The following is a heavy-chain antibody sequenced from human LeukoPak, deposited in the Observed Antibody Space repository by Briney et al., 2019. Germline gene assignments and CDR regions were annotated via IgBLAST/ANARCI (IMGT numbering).Heavy chain of an antibody. J-gene: IGHJ4*02. CDR3: AARNTAMAQYCFDY. CDR1: GFTFSSYA. D-gene: IGHD5-18*01. V-gene: IGHV3-23*01. CDR2: ISGTGGST. Sequence: PGGSLRLSCAASGFTFSSYAMSWVPQAPGNGLEWMSAISGTGGSTYYADSVKGRFTSSRDNSKNTLYLQMNSLRAEDTAVYYCAARNTAMAQYCFDYWGQGTLVTVSS.